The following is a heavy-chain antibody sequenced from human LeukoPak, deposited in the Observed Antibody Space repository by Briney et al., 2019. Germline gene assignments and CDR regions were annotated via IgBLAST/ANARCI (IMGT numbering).Heavy chain of an antibody. CDR2: ISAYNGNT. CDR3: ARDGPDGVVAAVPVHYYYYGMDV. V-gene: IGHV1-18*01. J-gene: IGHJ6*02. CDR1: GYTFTSYG. D-gene: IGHD2-15*01. Sequence: GASVKVSCKTFGYTFTSYGISWVRQAPGQGLEWMGWISAYNGNTNYTQKLQGRVTMTTDTSTSTAYMELRSLRSDDTAVYYCARDGPDGVVAAVPVHYYYYGMDVWGQGTTVTVSS.